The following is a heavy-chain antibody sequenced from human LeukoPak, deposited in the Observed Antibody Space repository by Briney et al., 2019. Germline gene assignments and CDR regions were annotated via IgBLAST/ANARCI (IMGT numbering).Heavy chain of an antibody. J-gene: IGHJ4*02. D-gene: IGHD2-21*01. CDR1: GFTFSSYA. CDR3: ARGASYSDYFDY. V-gene: IGHV3-30*04. Sequence: GRSLRLSCVASGFTFSSYAMHWVRQAPGKGLEWVAVISYDGSKKYYADSVKGRFTISRDNSKNTLYLQMNSLRAEDTAVYYCARGASYSDYFDYWGQGTLVTVSS. CDR2: ISYDGSKK.